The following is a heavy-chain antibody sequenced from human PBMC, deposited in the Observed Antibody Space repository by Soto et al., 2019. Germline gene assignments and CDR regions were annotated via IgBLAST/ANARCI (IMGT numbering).Heavy chain of an antibody. V-gene: IGHV1-18*01. D-gene: IGHD6-19*01. CDR2: TSAYMVT. CDR1: GYTFTSYG. CDR3: ARDSSGRANFDY. Sequence: QVQLVQSGGEVKKPGASVKVSCKASGYTFTSYGISWVRQAPGQGLEWMGWTSAYMVTNYAQKFQGRVTKTTDTSTSTAYMELRSLRSDDTAVYYCARDSSGRANFDYWGQGTPVTVSS. J-gene: IGHJ4*02.